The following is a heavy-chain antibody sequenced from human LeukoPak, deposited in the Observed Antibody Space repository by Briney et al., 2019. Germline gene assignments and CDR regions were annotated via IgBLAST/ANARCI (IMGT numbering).Heavy chain of an antibody. CDR1: GFTFTSYY. V-gene: IGHV1-46*03. J-gene: IGHJ3*02. Sequence: ASVKVSCKASGFTFTSYYMHWVRQAPGQGVEWMGIINPSGGSTSYRQKFQGRVTMSRDTSTSTVYMELRSLRSEDTAVYYCACVVRGAFDIWGQGTLVTVSS. D-gene: IGHD2-21*01. CDR2: INPSGGST. CDR3: ACVVRGAFDI.